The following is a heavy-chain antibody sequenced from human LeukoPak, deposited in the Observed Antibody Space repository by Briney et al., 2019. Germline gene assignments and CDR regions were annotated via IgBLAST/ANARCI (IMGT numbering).Heavy chain of an antibody. D-gene: IGHD3-10*01. Sequence: GASVKVSCKASGYTFTGYYLNWVRQAPGQGLEWMGWINPNSGVTDYAQKFQDRVTMTRDTSISTAYMELSGLRSDDTAVYYCASGSGTYSPDYWGQGTLVIVSS. CDR3: ASGSGTYSPDY. V-gene: IGHV1-2*02. J-gene: IGHJ4*02. CDR2: INPNSGVT. CDR1: GYTFTGYY.